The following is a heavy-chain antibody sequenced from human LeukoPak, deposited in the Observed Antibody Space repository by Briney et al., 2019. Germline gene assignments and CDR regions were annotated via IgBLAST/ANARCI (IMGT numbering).Heavy chain of an antibody. J-gene: IGHJ4*02. CDR3: ANGRSGGVDYPFDY. D-gene: IGHD3-3*01. CDR1: GFTFDDYA. CDR2: ISWNSGSI. V-gene: IGHV3-9*01. Sequence: GRSLRLSCAASGFTFDDYAMHWVRQAPGKGLEWVSGISWNSGSIGYADSVKGRFTISRDNSKNTLYLQMNSLRAEDTAVYYCANGRSGGVDYPFDYWGQGTLVTVSS.